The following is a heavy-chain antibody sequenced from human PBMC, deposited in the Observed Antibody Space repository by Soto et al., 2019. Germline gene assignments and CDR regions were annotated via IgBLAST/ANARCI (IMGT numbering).Heavy chain of an antibody. D-gene: IGHD6-6*01. CDR2: IYPGDSDT. Sequence: GAALQISCERSGYSVTSYWIGSVRQMHRKGLEWMGIIYPGDSDTRYSPSFQGQVTISADKSISTAYLQWSSLKASDTAMYYCATPPYSSSSLDAFDIWGQGTMVTV. J-gene: IGHJ3*02. CDR3: ATPPYSSSSLDAFDI. CDR1: GYSVTSYW. V-gene: IGHV5-51*01.